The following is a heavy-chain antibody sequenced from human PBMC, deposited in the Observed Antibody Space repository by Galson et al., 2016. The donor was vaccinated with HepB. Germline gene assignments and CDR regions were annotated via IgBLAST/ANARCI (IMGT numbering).Heavy chain of an antibody. V-gene: IGHV3-11*04. CDR1: GFTFSADY. CDR2: ISNDSRGR. CDR3: ARDPLWRYYLWVGYYCYGIDV. D-gene: IGHD3-16*01. Sequence: SLRLSCAASGFTFSADYMSWVRQAPGKGLEWVSSISNDSRGRDHADSVKGRFTISRDNANNSLYLQMDSLRAEDTAVYFCARDPLWRYYLWVGYYCYGIDVWGQGTTVTVSS. J-gene: IGHJ6*02.